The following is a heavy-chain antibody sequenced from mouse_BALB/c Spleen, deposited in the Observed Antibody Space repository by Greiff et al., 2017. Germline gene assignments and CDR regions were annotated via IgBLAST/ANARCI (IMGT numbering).Heavy chain of an antibody. V-gene: IGHV1-69*02. J-gene: IGHJ4*01. Sequence: QVQLQQPGAELVRPGASVKLSCKASGYTFTSYWINWVKQRPGQGLEWIGNIYPSDSYTNYNQKFKDKATLTVDKSSSTAYMQLSSPTSEDSAVYYCTSGYDGEAMDYWGQGTSVTVSS. CDR2: IYPSDSYT. D-gene: IGHD2-14*01. CDR1: GYTFTSYW. CDR3: TSGYDGEAMDY.